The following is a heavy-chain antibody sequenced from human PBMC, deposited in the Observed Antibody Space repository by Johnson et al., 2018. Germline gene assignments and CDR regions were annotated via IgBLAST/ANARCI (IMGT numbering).Heavy chain of an antibody. CDR2: IIPILGIA. CDR1: GGTFSSYT. V-gene: IGHV1-69*04. D-gene: IGHD4-23*01. J-gene: IGHJ1*01. CDR3: AREIRGGNSAQYCQH. Sequence: QVQLVQSGAEVKKPGSSVKVSCKASGGTFSSYTISWVRQAPGQGLEWMGRIIPILGIANYAQKFQGRVTITADKSTSTAYMELSSLRAEDTAVYYCAREIRGGNSAQYCQHWGQGTLVTVSS.